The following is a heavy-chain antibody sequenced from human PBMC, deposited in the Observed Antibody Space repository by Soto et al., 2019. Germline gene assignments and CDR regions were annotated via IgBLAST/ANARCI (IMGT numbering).Heavy chain of an antibody. CDR3: AIDGPHILIFGYGDY. CDR1: EITFSSYS. J-gene: IGHJ4*02. Sequence: GGSLSISCASVEITFSSYSMKWVHQAPGKGLEWLSYISSISTTIYYADSVKGRFTISRDNAKNSLYLQMNSLRDEDTAVYYCAIDGPHILIFGYGDYWGQENLVT. V-gene: IGHV3-48*02. D-gene: IGHD3-3*01. CDR2: ISSISTTI.